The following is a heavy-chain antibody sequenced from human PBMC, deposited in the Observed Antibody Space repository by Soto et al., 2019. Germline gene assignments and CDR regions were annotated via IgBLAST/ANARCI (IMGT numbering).Heavy chain of an antibody. CDR1: GYTFTGYY. CDR2: INPNSGGT. J-gene: IGHJ5*02. Sequence: ASVKVSCKASGYTFTGYYMHWVRQAPGQGLEWMGWINPNSGGTNYAQKFQGRVTMTRDTSISTAYMELSSLRSDDTSVYYCARDEGNIDPIVVVPAAILSNWFDPWGQGTPVTVSS. D-gene: IGHD2-2*01. CDR3: ARDEGNIDPIVVVPAAILSNWFDP. V-gene: IGHV1-2*02.